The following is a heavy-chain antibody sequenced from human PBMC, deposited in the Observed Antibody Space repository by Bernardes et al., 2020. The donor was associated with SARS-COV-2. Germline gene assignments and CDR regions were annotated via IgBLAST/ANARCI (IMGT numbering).Heavy chain of an antibody. D-gene: IGHD3-16*02. Sequence: SETLSLTCAVYGGSFSGYYWSWIRQPPGKGLEWIGEINHSGSTNYNPSLKSRVTISVDTSKNQFSLKLSSVTAADTAVYYCARVMITFGGVIVKAPDYWGKGTLVTVSS. V-gene: IGHV4-34*01. CDR3: ARVMITFGGVIVKAPDY. CDR1: GGSFSGYY. CDR2: INHSGST. J-gene: IGHJ4*02.